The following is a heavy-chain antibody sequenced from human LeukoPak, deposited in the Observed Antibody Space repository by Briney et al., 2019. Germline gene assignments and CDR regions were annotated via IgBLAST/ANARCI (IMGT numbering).Heavy chain of an antibody. V-gene: IGHV4-34*01. Sequence: SETLSLTCAVYGGSFSGYYWSWIRQPPGKGLEWIGEINHSGSTTYNPSLKSRVTISVDTSKNQFSLKLRSVTAADTAVYYCAKSNGYGLVDIWGQGTMVTVSS. D-gene: IGHD3-10*01. CDR1: GGSFSGYY. CDR3: AKSNGYGLVDI. J-gene: IGHJ3*02. CDR2: INHSGST.